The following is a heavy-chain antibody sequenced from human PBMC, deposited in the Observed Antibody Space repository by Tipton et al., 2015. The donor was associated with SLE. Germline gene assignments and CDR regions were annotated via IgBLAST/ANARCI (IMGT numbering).Heavy chain of an antibody. J-gene: IGHJ4*02. Sequence: SLRLSCAASGFSFSNYWIHWVRQVPGKGLVWVSHIDSDGGTTSYADSVKGRFTISRDNAKNMLYLQMNSLRAEDTAIYYCAKDHQGGDGYIVIDYWGQGALVTVSS. V-gene: IGHV3-74*01. CDR3: AKDHQGGDGYIVIDY. CDR2: IDSDGGTT. D-gene: IGHD5-24*01. CDR1: GFSFSNYW.